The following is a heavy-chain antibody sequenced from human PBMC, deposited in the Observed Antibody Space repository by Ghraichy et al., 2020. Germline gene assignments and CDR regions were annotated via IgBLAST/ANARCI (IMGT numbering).Heavy chain of an antibody. CDR1: GFTFDDYG. D-gene: IGHD3-10*01. Sequence: GGSLRLSCAASGFTFDDYGMSWVRQAPGKGLEWVSGINWNGGSTGYADSVKGRFTISRDNAKNSLYLQMNSLRAEDTALYYCARGSLYYAPPSFDYWGQGTLVTVSS. V-gene: IGHV3-20*04. J-gene: IGHJ4*02. CDR2: INWNGGST. CDR3: ARGSLYYAPPSFDY.